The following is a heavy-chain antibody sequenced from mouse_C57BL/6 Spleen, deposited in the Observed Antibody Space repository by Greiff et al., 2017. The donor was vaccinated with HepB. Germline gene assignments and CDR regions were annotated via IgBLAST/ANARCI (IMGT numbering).Heavy chain of an antibody. V-gene: IGHV5-6*02. Sequence: DVKLVESGGDLVKPGGSLKLSCAASGFTFSSYGMSWVRQTPDKRLEWVATISSGGSYTYYPDSVKGRFTISRDNAKNTLYLQMSSLKSEDTAMYYCARQGTTVAPFAYWGQGTLVTVSA. D-gene: IGHD1-1*01. CDR1: GFTFSSYG. CDR2: ISSGGSYT. J-gene: IGHJ3*01. CDR3: ARQGTTVAPFAY.